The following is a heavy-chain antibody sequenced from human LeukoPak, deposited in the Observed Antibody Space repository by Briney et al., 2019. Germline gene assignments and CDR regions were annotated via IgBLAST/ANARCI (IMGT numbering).Heavy chain of an antibody. CDR2: ISGSGGST. Sequence: GGSLRLSCAASGFTFSSYAMSWVRQAPGKGLEWVLAISGSGGSTYYADSVKGRLTISRDNSKNTLYLQMNSLRAEDTAVYYCAKDLGWLQMNYWGQGTLVTVSS. D-gene: IGHD5-24*01. CDR1: GFTFSSYA. V-gene: IGHV3-23*01. J-gene: IGHJ4*02. CDR3: AKDLGWLQMNY.